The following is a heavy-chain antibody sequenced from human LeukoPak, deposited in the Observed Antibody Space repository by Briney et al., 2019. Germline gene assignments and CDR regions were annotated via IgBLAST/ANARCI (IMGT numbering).Heavy chain of an antibody. CDR2: IGTAGDT. J-gene: IGHJ2*01. D-gene: IGHD3-3*01. Sequence: GGSLRLSCAASGFTFSSYDMHWVRQATGKGLEWVSAIGTAGDTYYPGSVKGRFTISRENAKNSLYLQMNSLRAGDTAVYYCARGFGYDFWSGYYTGDYWYFDLWGRGTLVTVSS. CDR3: ARGFGYDFWSGYYTGDYWYFDL. CDR1: GFTFSSYD. V-gene: IGHV3-13*01.